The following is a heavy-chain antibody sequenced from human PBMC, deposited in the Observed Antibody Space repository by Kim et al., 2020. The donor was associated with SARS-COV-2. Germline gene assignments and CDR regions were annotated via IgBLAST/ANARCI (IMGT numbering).Heavy chain of an antibody. V-gene: IGHV3-7*01. CDR2: IKEDGSEK. J-gene: IGHJ4*02. CDR1: GFTFTTYW. D-gene: IGHD6-13*01. Sequence: GGSLRLSCEASGFTFTTYWMSWVRQAPEKGLEWVSNIKEDGSEKYYVDSVKGRFTISRDNAKNSLYLHMNSVSVEDTAIDFCVRDYSAWGLGTLVTRSS. CDR3: VRDYSA.